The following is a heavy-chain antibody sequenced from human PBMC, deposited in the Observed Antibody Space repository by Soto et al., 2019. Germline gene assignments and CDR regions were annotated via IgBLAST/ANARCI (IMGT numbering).Heavy chain of an antibody. CDR1: GFTFSRNA. D-gene: IGHD3-10*01. J-gene: IGHJ6*02. Sequence: QVQLVESGGGVVQPGRSLRLSCAASGFTFSRNAMHWVRQAPGKGLEWVAVISYVGDNKYYADSVKGRFTISRDNSKNTLYLQMTSLRAEDTAVYYCARDRSPMAPYSYYYYGMDLWGQGTTVTVSS. V-gene: IGHV3-30-3*01. CDR3: ARDRSPMAPYSYYYYGMDL. CDR2: ISYVGDNK.